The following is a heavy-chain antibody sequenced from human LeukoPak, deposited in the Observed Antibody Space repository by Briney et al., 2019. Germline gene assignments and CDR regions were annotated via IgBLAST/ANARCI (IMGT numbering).Heavy chain of an antibody. D-gene: IGHD6-13*01. V-gene: IGHV3-48*04. CDR1: GFTFSSYS. CDR3: ARSYSSSWVDY. Sequence: GGSLRLSCAASGFTFSSYSMTWVRQAPGKGLEWVSYISSGSSTIYYADSVKGRFTISRDNAKNSLYLQMNSLRAEDTAVYYCARSYSSSWVDYWGQGTLVTVSS. CDR2: ISSGSSTI. J-gene: IGHJ4*02.